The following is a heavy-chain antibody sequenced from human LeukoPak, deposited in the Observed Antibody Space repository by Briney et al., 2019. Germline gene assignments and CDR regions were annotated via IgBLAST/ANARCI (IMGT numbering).Heavy chain of an antibody. CDR1: GFTFSSYS. Sequence: GGSLRLSCAASGFTFSSYSMNWVRQAPGKGLEWVSYISSSSSTIYYADSVKGRFTISRDNAKNSLYLQMNSLRAEDTAVYYCARGAGELLFGYWGQRTLVTVSS. D-gene: IGHD1-26*01. CDR2: ISSSSSTI. CDR3: ARGAGELLFGY. V-gene: IGHV3-48*01. J-gene: IGHJ4*02.